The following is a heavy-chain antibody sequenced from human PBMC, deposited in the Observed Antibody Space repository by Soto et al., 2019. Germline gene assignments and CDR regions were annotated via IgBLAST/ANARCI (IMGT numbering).Heavy chain of an antibody. CDR1: GGSISAAGDS. V-gene: IGHV4-30-2*01. J-gene: IGHJ5*02. Sequence: SETLSLTCAVSGGSISAAGDSWSWIRQPPGGGLEWIGHIYHSGTFLYNPSRKTRLTMSLDRSNNQFSRTLNPVTAADTAVYYCARAQFYSGSGRYNNLMFDPWGQGIQVTVSS. CDR2: IYHSGTF. CDR3: ARAQFYSGSGRYNNLMFDP. D-gene: IGHD3-10*01.